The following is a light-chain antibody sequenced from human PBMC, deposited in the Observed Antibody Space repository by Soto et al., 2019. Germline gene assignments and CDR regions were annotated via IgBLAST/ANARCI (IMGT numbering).Light chain of an antibody. Sequence: IQLTQSPSSLPASVGDRVTITCRASQGISSYLAWYQQKPGKAPKLLIYAASTLQSGVPSRFSGSGSGTDFTLTISSLQPEDFATYYCQQLNSYLPLTFGGGTKVEIK. CDR2: AAS. V-gene: IGKV1-9*01. J-gene: IGKJ4*01. CDR3: QQLNSYLPLT. CDR1: QGISSY.